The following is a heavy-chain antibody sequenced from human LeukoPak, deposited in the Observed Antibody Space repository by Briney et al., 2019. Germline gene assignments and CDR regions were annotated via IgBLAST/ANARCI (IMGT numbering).Heavy chain of an antibody. CDR1: GYTFTGYY. J-gene: IGHJ4*02. D-gene: IGHD6-13*01. Sequence: ASVEVSCKTSGYTFTGYYIHWVRQAPGQGREWMGWINPDSGGTNYAQKFQGRVTMTRDTSISAGCMELSGLRPDDTAVFYCARVRGDSSWVGLDYWGQGTLVSVLS. CDR3: ARVRGDSSWVGLDY. CDR2: INPDSGGT. V-gene: IGHV1-2*02.